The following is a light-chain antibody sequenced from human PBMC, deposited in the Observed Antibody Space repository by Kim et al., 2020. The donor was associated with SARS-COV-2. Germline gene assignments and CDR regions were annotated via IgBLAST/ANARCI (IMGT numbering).Light chain of an antibody. J-gene: IGLJ3*02. CDR2: LEGSGSY. V-gene: IGLV4-60*03. CDR1: SRHSRYS. Sequence: SSVKLTCTLSSRHSRYSIAWHQQQPGKAPRYLMKLEGSGSYNKGSGVPDRFSGSSSGADRYLTISNLQSEDEADYYCETWDSNSWVFGGGTQLTVL. CDR3: ETWDSNSWV.